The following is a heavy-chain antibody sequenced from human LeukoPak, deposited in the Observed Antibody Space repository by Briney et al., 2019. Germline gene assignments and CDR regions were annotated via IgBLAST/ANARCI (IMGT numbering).Heavy chain of an antibody. D-gene: IGHD2-21*02. CDR3: ARDCGGDCYPNPNDAFDI. V-gene: IGHV4-61*02. CDR2: IYTSGST. Sequence: SQTLSLTCTVSGGSISGGSYYWSWIRQPAGKGLEWIGRIYTSGSTNYNPSLKSRVTISVDTSKNQFSLKLSSVTAADTAVYYCARDCGGDCYPNPNDAFDIWGQGTMVTVSS. CDR1: GGSISGGSYY. J-gene: IGHJ3*02.